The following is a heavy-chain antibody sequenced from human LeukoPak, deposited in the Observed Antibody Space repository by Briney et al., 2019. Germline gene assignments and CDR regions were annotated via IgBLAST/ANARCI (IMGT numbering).Heavy chain of an antibody. V-gene: IGHV3-20*04. D-gene: IGHD1-1*01. J-gene: IGHJ6*03. Sequence: PGGSLRLSCAASGFTFDDYGMSWVRQAPGKGLEWVSGINWNGGSTGYADSVKGRFTISRDNAKNSLYLQMNSLRAEDAAVYYCTRVGGTTGTTGGHYYYYYMDVWGKGTTVTVSS. CDR3: TRVGGTTGTTGGHYYYYYMDV. CDR1: GFTFDDYG. CDR2: INWNGGST.